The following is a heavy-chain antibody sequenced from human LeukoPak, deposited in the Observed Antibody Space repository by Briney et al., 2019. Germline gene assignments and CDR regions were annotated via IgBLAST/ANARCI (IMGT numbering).Heavy chain of an antibody. J-gene: IGHJ4*02. D-gene: IGHD4-17*01. CDR2: IYSGGGT. V-gene: IGHV3-66*01. Sequence: GGSLRLSCAASGFTVSTNYMSWVRQAPGKGLEWVSLIYSGGGTYYADSVKGRFTISRDNSRNTLSLQMNSLRVDDTAVYYCARGFRSVTTWGYFDYWGQRALVTVSS. CDR1: GFTVSTNY. CDR3: ARGFRSVTTWGYFDY.